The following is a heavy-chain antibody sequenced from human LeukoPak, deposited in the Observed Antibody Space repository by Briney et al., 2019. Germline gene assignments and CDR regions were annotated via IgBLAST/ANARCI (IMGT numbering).Heavy chain of an antibody. CDR2: INPGGDNT. J-gene: IGHJ5*02. CDR3: AKDDNYIRFLS. V-gene: IGHV1-46*01. Sequence: ASVKVSCKASGYTFTNYYIHWVRQAPGQGLEWMGLINPGGDNTDYAQNFQGRVTMTRDTSTSTVYMGLSSLRSEDTAVYYCAKDDNYIRFLSWGQGTLVTVSS. D-gene: IGHD3-16*01. CDR1: GYTFTNYY.